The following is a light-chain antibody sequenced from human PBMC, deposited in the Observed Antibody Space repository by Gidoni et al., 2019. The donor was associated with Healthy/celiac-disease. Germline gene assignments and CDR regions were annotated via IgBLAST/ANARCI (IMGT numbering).Light chain of an antibody. V-gene: IGKV3-11*01. CDR2: DAS. J-gene: IGKJ3*01. CDR3: QQRSNWPPGVT. Sequence: EIVLTQSPATLSLSPGERATLSCRASQSVSSYLAWYQQKPGQAPRLLIYDASNRATGIPARFSGSGSGTDFSLTISSLEPEDFAVYYCQQRSNWPPGVTFXHXTKVDIK. CDR1: QSVSSY.